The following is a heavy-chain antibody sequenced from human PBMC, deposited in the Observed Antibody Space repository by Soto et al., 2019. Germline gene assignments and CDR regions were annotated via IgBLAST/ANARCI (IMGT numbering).Heavy chain of an antibody. J-gene: IGHJ1*01. D-gene: IGHD2-2*01. V-gene: IGHV3-21*06. Sequence: GGSLRLSCAASGFTFGSYSMNWVRQGPGKGLEWVSFISYSSTDIKYADSVRGRFTISRDNAKNSLYLQMNNLRAEDTAVYYCARPDCSGSGCHLIQYWGQGTPVNVS. CDR2: ISYSSTDI. CDR3: ARPDCSGSGCHLIQY. CDR1: GFTFGSYS.